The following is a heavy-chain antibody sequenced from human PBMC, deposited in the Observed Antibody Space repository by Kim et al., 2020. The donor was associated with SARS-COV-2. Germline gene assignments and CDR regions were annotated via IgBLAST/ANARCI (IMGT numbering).Heavy chain of an antibody. D-gene: IGHD3-10*01. J-gene: IGHJ5*02. CDR1: GFTFSSYW. CDR3: ARESRTWNGWFGELFGWFDP. V-gene: IGHV3-7*03. CDR2: IKQDGSEK. Sequence: GGSLRLSCAASGFTFSSYWMSWVRQAPGKGLEWVANIKQDGSEKYYVDSVKGRFTISRDNAKNSLYLQMNSLRAEDTAVYYCARESRTWNGWFGELFGWFDPWGQGTLVTVSS.